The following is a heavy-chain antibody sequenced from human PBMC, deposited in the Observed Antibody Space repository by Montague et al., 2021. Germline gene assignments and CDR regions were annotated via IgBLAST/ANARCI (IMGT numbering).Heavy chain of an antibody. CDR1: GDPLSSVGYS. J-gene: IGHJ4*02. V-gene: IGHV4-31*03. Sequence: TLSLTCTVSGDPLSSVGYSWTWIRQHPGKGLEWIGYMYYSGSTYYNPSLKSRVTISGDTSKNHFSLRLTSVTAADTAVYYCARGRLATGDFDYWGQGTLVTVSS. CDR3: ARGRLATGDFDY. CDR2: MYYSGST. D-gene: IGHD6-13*01.